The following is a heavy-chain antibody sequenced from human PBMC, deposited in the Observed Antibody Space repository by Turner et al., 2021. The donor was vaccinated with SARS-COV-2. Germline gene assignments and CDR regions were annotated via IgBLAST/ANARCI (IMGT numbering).Heavy chain of an antibody. D-gene: IGHD3-22*01. CDR1: GGSIRSSSYY. CDR2: IYYSGST. Sequence: QLQLQESGPGLVKPSETLSLTCTVPGGSIRSSSYYWGWIRQPPGKGLEWIGNIYYSGSTYYNPSLKSRVTISVDTSKNQFSLKLSSVTATDTAVYYCARRLVVQGTDDYSYYYGMDVWGQGTTVTVSS. J-gene: IGHJ6*02. CDR3: ARRLVVQGTDDYSYYYGMDV. V-gene: IGHV4-39*01.